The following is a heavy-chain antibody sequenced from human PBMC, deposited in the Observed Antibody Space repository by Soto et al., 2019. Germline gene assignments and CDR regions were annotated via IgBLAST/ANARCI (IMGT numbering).Heavy chain of an antibody. CDR2: INHSGST. J-gene: IGHJ6*03. CDR3: AYYYGSGSRPRYYYYYMDV. D-gene: IGHD3-10*01. Sequence: SETLSLTCAVYGGSFSGYYWSWIRQPPGKGLEWIGEINHSGSTNYNPSLKSRVTISVDTSKNQFSLKLSSVTAADTAVYYCAYYYGSGSRPRYYYYYMDVWGKGTTVTVSS. V-gene: IGHV4-34*01. CDR1: GGSFSGYY.